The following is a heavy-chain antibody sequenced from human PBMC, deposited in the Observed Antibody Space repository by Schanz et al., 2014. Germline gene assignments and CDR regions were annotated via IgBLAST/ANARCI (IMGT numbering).Heavy chain of an antibody. CDR3: VKGGTNTLDS. V-gene: IGHV3-23*04. CDR1: GFTFSSYL. Sequence: VRLVESGGGVVQPGGSLRLSCAASGFTFSSYLMSWVRQAPGKGLEWVSGIGGSGGSTDYADSVKGRFTISRDNSKNTLYLQMNSLRGDDTAIYYCVKGGTNTLDSWGQGTLVTVSS. J-gene: IGHJ4*02. CDR2: IGGSGGST.